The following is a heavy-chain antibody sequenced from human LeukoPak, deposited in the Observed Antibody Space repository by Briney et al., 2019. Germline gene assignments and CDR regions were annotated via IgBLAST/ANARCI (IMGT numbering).Heavy chain of an antibody. CDR2: IRYDGSNK. CDR1: GFTFSSYG. CDR3: AKDQDTAMVMYAFDI. J-gene: IGHJ3*02. D-gene: IGHD5-18*01. V-gene: IGHV3-30*02. Sequence: PGGSLRLSCAASGFTFSSYGMHWVRQAPGKGLEWVAFIRYDGSNKYYADSVKGRFTISRDNSKNTLYLQMNSLRAEDTAVYYCAKDQDTAMVMYAFDIWGQGTMVTVSS.